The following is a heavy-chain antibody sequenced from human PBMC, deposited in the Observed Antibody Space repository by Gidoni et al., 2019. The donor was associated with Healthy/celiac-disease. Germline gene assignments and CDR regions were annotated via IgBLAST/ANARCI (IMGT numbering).Heavy chain of an antibody. CDR2: TYYRSKWYN. J-gene: IGHJ4*02. D-gene: IGHD5-12*01. CDR1: GDSVSSKSAA. Sequence: QVQLPQSGPGLVKPSQTLSLTCAISGDSVSSKSAAWHWIRQSPSRGLEWLGRTYYRSKWYNDYAVSVKSRITINPDTSKNQFSQQLNSVTPEDTAVYDCASGYSGYDTLPYYFDYWGQGTLVTVSS. CDR3: ASGYSGYDTLPYYFDY. V-gene: IGHV6-1*01.